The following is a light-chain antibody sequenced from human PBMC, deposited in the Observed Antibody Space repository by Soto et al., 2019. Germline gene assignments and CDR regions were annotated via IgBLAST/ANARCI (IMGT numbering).Light chain of an antibody. V-gene: IGKV1-39*01. Sequence: DIQMTQSPSSLSASVGDSVTITCRASQSISTYLNWFQQKPGRAPKLLIYLTSTLQSGVPSRFSGSGSGTDFTLTISSLKPEDFAAYYCQQSSTTPWTFGQGTKVDVK. CDR2: LTS. J-gene: IGKJ1*01. CDR1: QSISTY. CDR3: QQSSTTPWT.